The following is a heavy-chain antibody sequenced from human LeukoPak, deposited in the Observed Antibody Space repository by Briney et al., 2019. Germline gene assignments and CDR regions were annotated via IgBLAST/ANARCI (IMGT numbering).Heavy chain of an antibody. D-gene: IGHD5/OR15-5a*01. V-gene: IGHV1-69*04. CDR3: AKDEPRPRPPSVD. J-gene: IGHJ4*02. CDR2: IIPILGIA. Sequence: SVKVSCKASGGTFSSYAISWVRQAPGQGLEWMGRIIPILGIANYAQKFQGRVTITADKSTSTAYMELSSLRSDDTAVYYCAKDEPRPRPPSVDWGQGTLVTVSS. CDR1: GGTFSSYA.